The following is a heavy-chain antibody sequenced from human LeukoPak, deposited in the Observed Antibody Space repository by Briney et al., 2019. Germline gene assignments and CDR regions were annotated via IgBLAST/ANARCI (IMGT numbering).Heavy chain of an antibody. CDR3: VRGNDYGGPHY. CDR1: GFTFSSYS. D-gene: IGHD4-23*01. CDR2: IDRDGSRI. Sequence: QSGGSLRLSCAASGFTFSSYSMNWVRQAPGKGLVWVSRIDRDGSRINYADSVKGRFTISRDNGKNTLFLQMNSLRAEDAAVYYCVRGNDYGGPHYWGQGTLVTVSS. J-gene: IGHJ4*02. V-gene: IGHV3-74*01.